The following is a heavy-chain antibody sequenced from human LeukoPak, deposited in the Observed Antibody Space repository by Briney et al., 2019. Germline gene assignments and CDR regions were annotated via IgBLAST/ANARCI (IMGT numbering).Heavy chain of an antibody. Sequence: AASVKVSCKASGYTFTSYGISWVRQAPGQGLEWMGWISAYNGNTNYAQKLQGRVTMTTDTSTSTAYMELRSLRSDDTAVYYCARDRYYCSSTSCYNYYYYGMDVWGQGTTVTVSS. CDR1: GYTFTSYG. V-gene: IGHV1-18*01. CDR3: ARDRYYCSSTSCYNYYYYGMDV. D-gene: IGHD2-2*01. J-gene: IGHJ6*02. CDR2: ISAYNGNT.